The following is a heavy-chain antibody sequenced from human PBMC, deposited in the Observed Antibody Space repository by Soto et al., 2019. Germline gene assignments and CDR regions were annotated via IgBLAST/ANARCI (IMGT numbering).Heavy chain of an antibody. J-gene: IGHJ4*02. D-gene: IGHD3-22*01. CDR1: GFTFSSYS. CDR2: ISSSSSTI. Sequence: EVQLVESEGGLVQPGGSLRLSCAASGFTFSSYSMNWVRQAPGKGLEWVSYISSSSSTIYYADSVKGRFTISRDNAKNSLDRQMSSLRAEDTDVYYCARDWDSSGYYSEGFWNWGQGTLVTVSS. CDR3: ARDWDSSGYYSEGFWN. V-gene: IGHV3-48*01.